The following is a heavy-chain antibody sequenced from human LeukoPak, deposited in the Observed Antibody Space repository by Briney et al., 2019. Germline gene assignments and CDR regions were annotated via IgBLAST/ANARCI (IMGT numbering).Heavy chain of an antibody. CDR1: GVSISSCY. CDR3: ARAVSGYYSGFDY. D-gene: IGHD3-22*01. Sequence: SETLSLTCTVSGVSISSCYWSWIRQPPGKGLEWIGYIYYSGSTNYNPSLKSRVTISVDTSKNQFSLKLSSVTAADTAVYYCARAVSGYYSGFDYWGQGTLVTVSS. V-gene: IGHV4-59*01. J-gene: IGHJ4*02. CDR2: IYYSGST.